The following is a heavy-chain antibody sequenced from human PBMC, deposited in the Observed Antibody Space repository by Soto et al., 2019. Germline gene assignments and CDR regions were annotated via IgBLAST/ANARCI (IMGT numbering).Heavy chain of an antibody. CDR3: ARGGTAMVPYYFDY. V-gene: IGHV4-31*03. D-gene: IGHD5-18*01. J-gene: IGHJ4*02. CDR2: IYYSGST. Sequence: TVSLTCTVPGGSINSGGYYWSWIRQHPGKGLEWIGYIYYSGSTYYNPPLKSRVTISVDTSKNQFSLKLSSVTAADTAVYYCARGGTAMVPYYFDYWGQGTLVTVSS. CDR1: GGSINSGGYY.